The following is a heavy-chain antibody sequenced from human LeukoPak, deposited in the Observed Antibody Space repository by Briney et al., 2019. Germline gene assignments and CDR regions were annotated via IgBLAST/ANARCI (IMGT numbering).Heavy chain of an antibody. Sequence: GESLKISCKGSGYSFPTYWIGWVRQMPGKGLEWMGIIYPADSDTRYSPSFQGQVTISADKSISTAYLQWSSLKVSDTAIYYCARHRLDCSGGSCYSSAFDIWGQGTMVAVSS. CDR3: ARHRLDCSGGSCYSSAFDI. J-gene: IGHJ3*02. D-gene: IGHD2-15*01. V-gene: IGHV5-51*01. CDR2: IYPADSDT. CDR1: GYSFPTYW.